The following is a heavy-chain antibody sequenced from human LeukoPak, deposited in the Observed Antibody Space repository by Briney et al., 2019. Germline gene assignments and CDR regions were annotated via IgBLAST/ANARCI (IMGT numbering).Heavy chain of an antibody. Sequence: GASVKVSCKVSGYTLTELSMHWVRQAPGKGLEWMGGFDPEDGETIYAQKFQGRVTMTEDTSTDTAYMELSSLRSEDTAVYYCAAVPDPYYYYGMDVWGQGTTVTVSS. CDR1: GYTLTELS. V-gene: IGHV1-24*01. CDR2: FDPEDGET. CDR3: AAVPDPYYYYGMDV. J-gene: IGHJ6*02.